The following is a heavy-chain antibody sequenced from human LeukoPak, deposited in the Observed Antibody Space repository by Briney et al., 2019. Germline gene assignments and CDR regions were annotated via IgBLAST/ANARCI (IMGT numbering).Heavy chain of an antibody. CDR1: GYTFTSYG. J-gene: IGHJ4*02. Sequence: ASVKVSCKASGYTFTSYGITWMRQAPGRGLEWMGWISAYNGNTNYAQKFQGRVTMTTDTSTSTAYMELRSLRSDDTAVYYCAVAVAGTTFDHWGQGTLVTVSS. D-gene: IGHD6-19*01. CDR2: ISAYNGNT. V-gene: IGHV1-18*01. CDR3: AVAVAGTTFDH.